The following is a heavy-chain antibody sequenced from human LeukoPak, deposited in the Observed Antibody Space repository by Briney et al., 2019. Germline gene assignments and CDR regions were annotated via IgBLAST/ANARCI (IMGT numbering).Heavy chain of an antibody. D-gene: IGHD3-10*01. Sequence: SETLSLTCTVSGGSISSSYWSWIRQPPGKGLEWIGCVYNSGSTNYNPSLESRVTISVDMSKNQFSLKLSSVTAADTAVYYCARDQGTWWFDPWGQGTLVTVSS. V-gene: IGHV4-59*01. J-gene: IGHJ5*02. CDR3: ARDQGTWWFDP. CDR1: GGSISSSY. CDR2: VYNSGST.